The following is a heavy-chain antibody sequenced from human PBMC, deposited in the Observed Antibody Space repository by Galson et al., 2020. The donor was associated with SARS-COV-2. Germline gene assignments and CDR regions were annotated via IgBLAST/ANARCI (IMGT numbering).Heavy chain of an antibody. D-gene: IGHD4-17*01. J-gene: IGHJ4*02. CDR3: ATIGGAPEY. CDR2: ISTYNGDT. V-gene: IGHV1-18*01. Sequence: ASVKVSCATSGYTFTTYSITWLRQAPGLGLEWMGWISTYNGDTKYAQRFQGRVTMTTDTSTNTAYMELRSLRSDDTAVYYCATIGGAPEYWGQGTLVTVAS. CDR1: GYTFTTYS.